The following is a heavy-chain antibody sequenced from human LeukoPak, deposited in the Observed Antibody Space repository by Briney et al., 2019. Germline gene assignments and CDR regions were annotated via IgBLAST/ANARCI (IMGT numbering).Heavy chain of an antibody. CDR1: GLTFSTYV. D-gene: IGHD3-16*02. J-gene: IGHJ4*02. Sequence: GGSLRLSCAASGLTFSTYVMNWVRQPPGKGLEWVANIKQCGSEKYYVESVKGRFTVSRDNPKNSLYLEMNNLRAEDTAIYHCARDCRNTRYLGYWGQGTLVTVSS. V-gene: IGHV3-7*03. CDR3: ARDCRNTRYLGY. CDR2: IKQCGSEK.